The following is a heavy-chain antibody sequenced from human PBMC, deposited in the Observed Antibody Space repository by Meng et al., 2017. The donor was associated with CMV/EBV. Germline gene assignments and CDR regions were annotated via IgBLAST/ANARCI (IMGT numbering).Heavy chain of an antibody. D-gene: IGHD3-3*01. J-gene: IGHJ6*02. V-gene: IGHV3-21*01. CDR2: ISSSSSYI. Sequence: GESLKISCAASGFTFSSYSMNWVRQAPGKGLEWVSSISSSSSYIYYADSVKGRFTISRDNAKNSLYLQMNSLRAEDTAVYYCARDLLNPAVIRGFWSGHTSTNYYCYGMDVWGQGTTVTVSS. CDR3: ARDLLNPAVIRGFWSGHTSTNYYCYGMDV. CDR1: GFTFSSYS.